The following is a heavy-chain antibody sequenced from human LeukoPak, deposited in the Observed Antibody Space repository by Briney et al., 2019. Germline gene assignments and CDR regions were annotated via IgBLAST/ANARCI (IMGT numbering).Heavy chain of an antibody. CDR2: INHSGST. V-gene: IGHV4-34*01. CDR3: ARPAYYGSGSYSAFDI. D-gene: IGHD3-10*01. J-gene: IGHJ3*02. CDR1: GGSFSGYY. Sequence: SETLSLTYAVYGGSFSGYYWSWIRQPPGKGLEWIGEINHSGSTNYNPSLKSRVTISVDTSKNQFSLKLSSVTAADTAVYYCARPAYYGSGSYSAFDIWGQGTVVTVSS.